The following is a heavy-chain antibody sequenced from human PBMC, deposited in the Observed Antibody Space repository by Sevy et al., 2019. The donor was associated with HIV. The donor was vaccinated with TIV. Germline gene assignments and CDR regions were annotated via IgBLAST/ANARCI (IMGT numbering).Heavy chain of an antibody. D-gene: IGHD1-26*01. CDR2: ISFDGSDK. V-gene: IGHV3-30*18. J-gene: IGHJ6*02. Sequence: GGSLRLSCAASGFIFSTYGIHWVRQAPGKGLEWVAVISFDGSDKYYADSVRGRFTISRDNSKNTLYLQMNSLRVEDPAIYYCAKMQGGSYNYYGMDVWGQGTTVTVSS. CDR1: GFIFSTYG. CDR3: AKMQGGSYNYYGMDV.